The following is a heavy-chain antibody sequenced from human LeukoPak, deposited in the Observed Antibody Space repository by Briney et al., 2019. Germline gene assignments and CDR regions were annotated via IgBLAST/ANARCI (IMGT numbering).Heavy chain of an antibody. CDR2: ISGSGGST. D-gene: IGHD5-12*01. J-gene: IGHJ4*02. Sequence: GGSLRLSCAASGFTFSSYAMCWVRQAPGKGLEWVSAISGSGGSTYYAESVKGRFTISRDNSKNTLYLQMNSLRAEDTAVYYCAKGAARGYSGYDPYFDYWGQGTLVTVSS. CDR3: AKGAARGYSGYDPYFDY. V-gene: IGHV3-23*01. CDR1: GFTFSSYA.